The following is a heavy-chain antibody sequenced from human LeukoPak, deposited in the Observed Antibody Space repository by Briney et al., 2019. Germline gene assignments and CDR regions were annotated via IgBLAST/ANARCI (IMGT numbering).Heavy chain of an antibody. J-gene: IGHJ4*02. CDR2: ISSSSSYI. CDR1: GFTFRSYT. V-gene: IGHV3-21*01. D-gene: IGHD6-6*01. Sequence: GGSLRLSCAASGFTFRSYTMNWVRQAPGKGLEWVSPISSSSSYIYYADSVKRRFTISRDNAKNSLYLQMNSLRAEDTAVYYCARVLEYSSPPDYWGQGTLVTVSS. CDR3: ARVLEYSSPPDY.